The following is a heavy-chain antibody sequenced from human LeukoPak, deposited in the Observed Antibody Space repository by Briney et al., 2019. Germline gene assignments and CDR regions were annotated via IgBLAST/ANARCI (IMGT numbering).Heavy chain of an antibody. Sequence: GESLRLSCAASGFPFSSYAMSWVRQAPGKGLEWVSLIYSAGSTYYADSVKGRFTISRDNSKNTLYLQMNSLRVEDTAVYYCARAPLLYFDWCYFDYWGQGTLVTVSS. J-gene: IGHJ4*02. CDR3: ARAPLLYFDWCYFDY. CDR1: GFPFSSYA. CDR2: IYSAGST. D-gene: IGHD3-9*01. V-gene: IGHV3-53*01.